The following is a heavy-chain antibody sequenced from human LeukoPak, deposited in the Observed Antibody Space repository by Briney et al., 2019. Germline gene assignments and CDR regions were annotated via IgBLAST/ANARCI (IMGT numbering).Heavy chain of an antibody. Sequence: GGSLRLSCAASGFTFSSYWMSWVRQAPRKGLEWVANIKQDGSEKYYVDSVKGRFTISRDNAKNSLYLQMNSLRAEDTAVYYCARETFYCSSTSCYDEAFDYWGQGTLVTVSS. CDR3: ARETFYCSSTSCYDEAFDY. CDR2: IKQDGSEK. J-gene: IGHJ4*02. D-gene: IGHD2-2*01. CDR1: GFTFSSYW. V-gene: IGHV3-7*01.